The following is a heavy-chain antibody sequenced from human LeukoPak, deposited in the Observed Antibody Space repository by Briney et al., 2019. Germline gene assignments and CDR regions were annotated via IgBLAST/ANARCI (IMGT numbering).Heavy chain of an antibody. CDR3: ARAGNEYNNYNYPF. V-gene: IGHV3-49*04. D-gene: IGHD4-11*01. Sequence: GRSLILSCKASGFTFGEYDMSWVRHALGERRQCRGFIRSKLYRGTTEYAASVKGRFTISRDDCKSIAYLQMSSLQIEDTAIYYCARAGNEYNNYNYPFWGQGTPVTVSS. J-gene: IGHJ4*02. CDR1: GFTFGEYD. CDR2: IRSKLYRGTT.